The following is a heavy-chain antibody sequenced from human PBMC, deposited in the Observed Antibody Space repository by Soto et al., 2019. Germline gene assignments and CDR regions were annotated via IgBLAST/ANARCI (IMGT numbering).Heavy chain of an antibody. V-gene: IGHV1-3*01. D-gene: IGHD2-21*01. J-gene: IGHJ5*02. Sequence: VKVSCKASEYTFTSYDIHWVRQAPGQRLEWMGRINAGNGNTKYSQKFQDRVIFTRDTSATTAYMELSSLNSEDTAVYYCARANYCGGGAVCFRWFAPWGQGTLVTVSS. CDR1: EYTFTSYD. CDR3: ARANYCGGGAVCFRWFAP. CDR2: INAGNGNT.